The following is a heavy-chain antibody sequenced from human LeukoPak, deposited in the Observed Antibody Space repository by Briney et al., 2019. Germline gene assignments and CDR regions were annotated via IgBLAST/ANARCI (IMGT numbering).Heavy chain of an antibody. Sequence: SETLSLTCAVYGGSFSGYYWSWIRQPPGKGLEWIGEINHSGSTNYNPSLKSRVTMSVDTSKDQISLNLTSVTAADTAVYYCAREGWLLDGRWFDPWGQGTLVTVSS. V-gene: IGHV4-34*01. CDR3: AREGWLLDGRWFDP. D-gene: IGHD3-22*01. J-gene: IGHJ5*02. CDR1: GGSFSGYY. CDR2: INHSGST.